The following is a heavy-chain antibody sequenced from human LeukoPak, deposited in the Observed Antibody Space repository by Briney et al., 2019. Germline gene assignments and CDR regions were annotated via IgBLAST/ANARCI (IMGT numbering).Heavy chain of an antibody. Sequence: GGSLRLSCAASGFTFSSYAMHWVRQAPGKGLEWVAVISYDGSNKYYADSVKGRFTISRDNSKNTLYLQMNSLRAEDTAVYYCARDLFWSGYILDWGQGTLVTVSS. CDR3: ARDLFWSGYILD. J-gene: IGHJ4*02. V-gene: IGHV3-30-3*01. CDR1: GFTFSSYA. CDR2: ISYDGSNK. D-gene: IGHD3-3*01.